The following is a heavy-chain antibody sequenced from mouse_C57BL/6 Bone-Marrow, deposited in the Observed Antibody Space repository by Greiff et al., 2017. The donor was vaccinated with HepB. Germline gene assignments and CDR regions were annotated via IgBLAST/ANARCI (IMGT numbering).Heavy chain of an antibody. J-gene: IGHJ1*03. CDR1: GFTFSDYY. CDR3: AGYSNYGYFDV. CDR2: INYDGSST. Sequence: EVNVVESAGGLVQPGSSMKLSCTASGFTFSDYYMAWVRQVPEKGLEWVANINYDGSSTYYLDSLKSRFIISRDNAKNILYLQMSSLKSEDTATYYCAGYSNYGYFDVWGTGTTVTVSS. D-gene: IGHD2-5*01. V-gene: IGHV5-16*01.